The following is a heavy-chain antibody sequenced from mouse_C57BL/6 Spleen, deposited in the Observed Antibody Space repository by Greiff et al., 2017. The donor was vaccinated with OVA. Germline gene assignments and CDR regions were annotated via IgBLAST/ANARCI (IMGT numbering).Heavy chain of an antibody. Sequence: QVQLQQPGAELVMPGASVKLSCKASGYTFTSYWMHWVKQRPGPGLEWIGEIDPSDSYTNYNQKFKGKSTLTVDKSSSTAYMQLSSLTSEDSAVYYCARSSGTTVGVDYWGQGTTLTVSS. CDR1: GYTFTSYW. CDR2: IDPSDSYT. V-gene: IGHV1-69*01. CDR3: ARSSGTTVGVDY. J-gene: IGHJ2*01. D-gene: IGHD1-1*01.